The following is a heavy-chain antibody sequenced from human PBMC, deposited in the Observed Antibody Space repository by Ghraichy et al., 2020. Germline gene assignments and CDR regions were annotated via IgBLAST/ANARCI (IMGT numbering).Heavy chain of an antibody. V-gene: IGHV3-21*01. D-gene: IGHD5-18*01. CDR2: ISAISTYI. J-gene: IGHJ4*02. Sequence: GGSLRLSCAASGFTFGRYGMNWVRQTPGKGLEWVSSISAISTYIYYADSVKGRFTVSRDNAENSLYLQMNSLRAEDTAVYYCARDPEKTVFGYGYVWGQGTLVTVSP. CDR3: ARDPEKTVFGYGYV. CDR1: GFTFGRYG.